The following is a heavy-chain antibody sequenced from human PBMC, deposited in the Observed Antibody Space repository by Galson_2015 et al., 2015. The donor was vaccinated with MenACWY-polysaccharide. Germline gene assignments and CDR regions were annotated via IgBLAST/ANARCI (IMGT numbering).Heavy chain of an antibody. CDR3: ARGGRAVSNRNWFDP. CDR2: ISYDGGT. CDR1: GDSITSGGYF. Sequence: TLSLTCTVSGDSITSGGYFWSWIRQHPGKGLEWIASISYDGGTYYNPSLKSRVTISADTPNNQFSLKLGSVTAADTAVYYCARGGRAVSNRNWFDPWGQGTLVTVSS. J-gene: IGHJ5*02. D-gene: IGHD3-16*01. V-gene: IGHV4-31*03.